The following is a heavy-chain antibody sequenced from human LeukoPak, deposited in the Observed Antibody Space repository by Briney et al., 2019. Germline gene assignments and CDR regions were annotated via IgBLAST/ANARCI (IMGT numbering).Heavy chain of an antibody. Sequence: ASVNVSFKASGYTFTSYYMHWVRQAPGQGLEWMGLINPSGGSTSYAQKFQGRVTMTRDTSTSTVYMELSSLRSEDTAVYYCARNGVRIAVAGTRYDYWGQGTLVTVSS. D-gene: IGHD6-19*01. CDR3: ARNGVRIAVAGTRYDY. V-gene: IGHV1-46*01. CDR1: GYTFTSYY. CDR2: INPSGGST. J-gene: IGHJ4*02.